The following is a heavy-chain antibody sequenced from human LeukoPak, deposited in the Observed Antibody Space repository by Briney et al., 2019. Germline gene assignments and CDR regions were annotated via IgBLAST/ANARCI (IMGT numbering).Heavy chain of an antibody. CDR3: AKTSLWDESGHYYHMDV. Sequence: GGSLRLSCAASGFTFGSYGMHWVRQAPGKGLEWVTFIRSDGSNKYYPDSVKGRFTISRDNSKNTLYLQMSSLTPEDTAVYYCAKTSLWDESGHYYHMDVWGKGTTVTISS. J-gene: IGHJ6*03. CDR2: IRSDGSNK. D-gene: IGHD3-3*01. CDR1: GFTFGSYG. V-gene: IGHV3-30*02.